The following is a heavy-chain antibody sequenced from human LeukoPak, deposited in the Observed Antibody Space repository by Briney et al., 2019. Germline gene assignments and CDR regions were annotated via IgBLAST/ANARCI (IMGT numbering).Heavy chain of an antibody. CDR1: GGSISSGGYS. D-gene: IGHD4-11*01. J-gene: IGHJ5*02. V-gene: IGHV4-30-2*01. Sequence: SETLSLTCAVSGGSISSGGYSWSWIRQPPGKGLEWIGYIYHSGSTYYNPSLKSRVTISIDRSKNQFSLKLSSVTAADTAVYYCARVNTVTKGVDWFDPWGQGTLVTVSS. CDR2: IYHSGST. CDR3: ARVNTVTKGVDWFDP.